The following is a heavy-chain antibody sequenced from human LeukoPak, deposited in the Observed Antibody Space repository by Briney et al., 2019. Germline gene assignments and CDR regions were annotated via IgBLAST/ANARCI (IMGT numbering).Heavy chain of an antibody. D-gene: IGHD3-10*01. V-gene: IGHV4-4*07. CDR3: ARIRGFGADYYYYYMDV. Sequence: TSETLSLTCTVSGGSISSYYWSWIRQPAGKGLESIGHISTSGSTNYNPSLKSRVTISVDKSKNQFSLKLSSVTAADTAAYYCARIRGFGADYYYYYMDVWGKGTTVTVSS. CDR2: ISTSGST. CDR1: GGSISSYY. J-gene: IGHJ6*03.